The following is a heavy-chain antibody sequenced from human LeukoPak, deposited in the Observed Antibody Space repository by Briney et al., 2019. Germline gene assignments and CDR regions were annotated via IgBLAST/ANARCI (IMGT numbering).Heavy chain of an antibody. CDR2: IIPIFGTA. CDR1: GGTFSSYA. J-gene: IGHJ4*02. CDR3: ASLATRSYYFDY. V-gene: IGHV1-69*05. Sequence: SVKVSCKASGGTFSSYAISWVRQAPGQGLEWMGGIIPIFGTANYAQKFQGRVTITTDESTSTAYMELSSLRSEDTAVYCCASLATRSYYFDYWGQGTLVTVSS. D-gene: IGHD5-24*01.